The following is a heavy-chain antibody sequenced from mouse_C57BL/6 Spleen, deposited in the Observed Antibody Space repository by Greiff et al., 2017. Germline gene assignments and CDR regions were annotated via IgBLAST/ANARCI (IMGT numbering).Heavy chain of an antibody. CDR1: GYAFTNYL. D-gene: IGHD1-1*01. Sequence: VQLQQSGAELVRPGTSVKVSCKASGYAFTNYLIEWVKQRPGQGLEWIGVINPGSGGTNYNEKFKGKATLTADKSSSTAYMQLSSLTSEDSAVYFCARNIHYYGSSYEGYAMDYWGQGTSVTVSS. J-gene: IGHJ4*01. CDR3: ARNIHYYGSSYEGYAMDY. CDR2: INPGSGGT. V-gene: IGHV1-54*01.